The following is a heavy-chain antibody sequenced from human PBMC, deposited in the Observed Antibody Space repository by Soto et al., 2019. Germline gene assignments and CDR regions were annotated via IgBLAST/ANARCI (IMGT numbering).Heavy chain of an antibody. CDR2: IYSGGST. J-gene: IGHJ4*02. CDR1: GFTVSSNY. V-gene: IGHV3-53*01. Sequence: GGSLRLSCAASGFTVSSNYMSWVRQAPGKGLEWVSVIYSGGSTYYADSVKGRFTISRDNSKNTRYLQMNSLRAEDTAVYYCARERPVRYSSSWYFDYWGQGTLVTVSS. D-gene: IGHD6-13*01. CDR3: ARERPVRYSSSWYFDY.